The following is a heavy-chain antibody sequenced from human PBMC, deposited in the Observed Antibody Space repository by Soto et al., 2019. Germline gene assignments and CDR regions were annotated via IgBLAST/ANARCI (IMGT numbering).Heavy chain of an antibody. CDR3: AKDKSPGDILTAFDY. J-gene: IGHJ4*02. Sequence: PGGSLRLSCAASGFTFSSYAMSWVRQAPGKGLEWVSAISGSGGSTYYADSVKGRFTISRDNSKNTLYLQMNSLRAEDTAVYYCAKDKSPGDILTAFDYWGQGTLVTVSS. CDR1: GFTFSSYA. D-gene: IGHD3-9*01. V-gene: IGHV3-23*01. CDR2: ISGSGGST.